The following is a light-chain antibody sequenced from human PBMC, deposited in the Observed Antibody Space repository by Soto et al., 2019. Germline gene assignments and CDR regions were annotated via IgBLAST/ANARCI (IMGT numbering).Light chain of an antibody. CDR3: LHDCGESWT. J-gene: IGKJ1*01. CDR1: QDSSNY. CDR2: DAS. V-gene: IGKV1-33*01. Sequence: DIRVTQSPASLSSSVGDRVTITCKASQDSSNYLNWYQQKPGKAPKLLIYDASNMDTGVPARFSGRRSGTEFTLTISRLQPEDFASYYCLHDCGESWTFGQGTKVDI.